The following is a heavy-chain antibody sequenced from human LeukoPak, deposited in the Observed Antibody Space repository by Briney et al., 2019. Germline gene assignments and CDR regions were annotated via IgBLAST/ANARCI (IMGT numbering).Heavy chain of an antibody. J-gene: IGHJ5*02. CDR2: IYYSGST. D-gene: IGHD5-24*01. CDR3: ARARDGHINNWFDP. CDR1: GGSINSYY. V-gene: IGHV4-59*01. Sequence: PSETLSLTCTVSGGSINSYYWSWIRQPPGKGLEWIGYIYYSGSTVYNPSLKSRVTISVDTSKNQFSLKMSSVTAADTAVYYCARARDGHINNWFDPWGQGTLVTVSS.